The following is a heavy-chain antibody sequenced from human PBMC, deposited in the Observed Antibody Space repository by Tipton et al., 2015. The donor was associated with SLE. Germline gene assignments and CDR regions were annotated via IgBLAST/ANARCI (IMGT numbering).Heavy chain of an antibody. V-gene: IGHV4-61*02. CDR3: AASGGGSSGWYGWFDP. CDR2: VYSSGST. J-gene: IGHJ5*02. D-gene: IGHD6-19*01. CDR1: GDSISSGTYY. Sequence: TLSLTCTVSGDSISSGTYYWSWIRQPAGKGLEWIGRVYSSGSTNYNPSLKSRVTISVDTSKNQFSLKLSSVTAADTAVYYCAASGGGSSGWYGWFDPWGQGTLVTVSS.